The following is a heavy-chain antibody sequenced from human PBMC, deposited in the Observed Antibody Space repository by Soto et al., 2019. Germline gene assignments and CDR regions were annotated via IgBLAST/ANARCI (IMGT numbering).Heavy chain of an antibody. CDR1: GYPFTTYT. Sequence: ASVKVSCKASGYPFTTYTMQWVRQAPGQRLEWMGWINTANGNTKYSQNFQGRVTINPEISENQFSLHLNSVTPEDTAVYYCARLIGNSWLDYWGQGTLVTVSS. CDR3: ARLIGNSWLDY. V-gene: IGHV1-3*04. J-gene: IGHJ4*02. CDR2: INTANGNT. D-gene: IGHD6-13*01.